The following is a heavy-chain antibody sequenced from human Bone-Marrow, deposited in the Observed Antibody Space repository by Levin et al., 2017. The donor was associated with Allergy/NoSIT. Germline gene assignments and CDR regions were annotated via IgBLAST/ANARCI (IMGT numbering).Heavy chain of an antibody. D-gene: IGHD2-21*02. CDR2: ISYDGSNK. CDR1: GFTFSSYG. CDR3: AKGGPAPIVVVTALLFDY. J-gene: IGHJ4*02. Sequence: GGSLRLSCAASGFTFSSYGMHWVRQAPGKGLEWVAVISYDGSNKYYADSVKGRFTISRDNSKNTLYLQMNSLRAEDTAVYYCAKGGPAPIVVVTALLFDYWGQGTLVTVSS. V-gene: IGHV3-30*18.